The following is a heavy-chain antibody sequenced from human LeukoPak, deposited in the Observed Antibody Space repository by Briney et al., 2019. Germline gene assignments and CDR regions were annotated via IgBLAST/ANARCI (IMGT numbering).Heavy chain of an antibody. Sequence: GGSLRLSCAASGFTFSSYAVSWVRQAPGKGLEWVSAISGSGGSTYYADSVKGRFTISRDNSKNTLYLQMNSLRAEDTAVYYCAKVTGGNSEHDYWGQGTLVTVSS. CDR1: GFTFSSYA. V-gene: IGHV3-23*01. CDR2: ISGSGGST. J-gene: IGHJ4*02. D-gene: IGHD4-23*01. CDR3: AKVTGGNSEHDY.